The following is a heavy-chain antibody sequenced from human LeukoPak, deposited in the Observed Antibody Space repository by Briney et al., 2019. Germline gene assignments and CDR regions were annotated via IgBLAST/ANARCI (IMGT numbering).Heavy chain of an antibody. J-gene: IGHJ4*02. V-gene: IGHV3-7*03. CDR1: GLTFSNYW. CDR3: ARSIAAAGIEPDY. D-gene: IGHD6-13*01. CDR2: IKQDGSEK. Sequence: GGSLRLSCAASGLTFSNYWMDWVRQAPGKGLEWVANIKQDGSEKNYVDSVKGRFIISRDNAKNSLYLQMNSLRAEDTALYHCARSIAAAGIEPDYWGQGTLVTVSS.